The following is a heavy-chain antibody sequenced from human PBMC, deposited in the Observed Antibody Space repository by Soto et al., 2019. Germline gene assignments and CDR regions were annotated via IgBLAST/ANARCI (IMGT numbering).Heavy chain of an antibody. CDR2: VIPLLDAS. CDR3: ASGKTQMTQDRMGSYYYMDV. CDR1: GDTFNNRT. J-gene: IGHJ6*03. Sequence: QVQLVQSGAEVKKPGSSVKISCTASGDTFNNRTFTWVRRARGQGLRWMGRVIPLLDASNYAENFQDRATITADKSTNTAYLELSRLKSEDSAIYYCASGKTQMTQDRMGSYYYMDVWGKGTTVTVSS. V-gene: IGHV1-69*08. D-gene: IGHD2-15*01.